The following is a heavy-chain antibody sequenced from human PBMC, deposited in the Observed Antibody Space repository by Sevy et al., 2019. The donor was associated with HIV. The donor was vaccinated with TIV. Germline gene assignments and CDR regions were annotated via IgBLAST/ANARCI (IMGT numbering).Heavy chain of an antibody. J-gene: IGHJ4*02. CDR2: MKEDGSYK. CDR1: GFTFSVYW. D-gene: IGHD5-18*01. V-gene: IGHV3-7*01. Sequence: GGSPRLSCAASGFTFSVYWMSWVRQAPGKGLEWVATMKEDGSYKDYVDSVKGRFTISRDNAKNSLYLQMNSLRAEDTAVYYWVREGVGGYSYSLDCWGQGTLVTVSS. CDR3: VREGVGGYSYSLDC.